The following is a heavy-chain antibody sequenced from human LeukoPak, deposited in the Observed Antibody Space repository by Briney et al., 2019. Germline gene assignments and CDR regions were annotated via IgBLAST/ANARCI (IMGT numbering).Heavy chain of an antibody. CDR1: GFTVSRNY. CDR2: MTTGGST. V-gene: IGHV3-66*01. J-gene: IGHJ6*01. D-gene: IGHD3/OR15-3a*01. CDR3: ATRGLSGYYYGMDV. Sequence: GGSLRLSCAASGFTVSRNYMSWARLAPGKGLEWVSIMTTGGSTHYADSVKGRFSLSRDNSRNTLYLQLNSLRVEDTAVYYCATRGLSGYYYGMDVWGKGPRSSSPQ.